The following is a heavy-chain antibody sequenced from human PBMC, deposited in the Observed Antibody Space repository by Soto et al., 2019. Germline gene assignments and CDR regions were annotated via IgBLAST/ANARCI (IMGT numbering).Heavy chain of an antibody. V-gene: IGHV1-69*04. Sequence: GASVKVSCKASGGTFSSYTISWVRQAPGQGLEWMGRIIPILGIANYAQKFQGRVTITADKSTSTAYMELSSLRSEDTAVYYCARDEVATIGPLFYWGQGTLVTVSS. CDR1: GGTFSSYT. D-gene: IGHD5-12*01. J-gene: IGHJ4*02. CDR2: IIPILGIA. CDR3: ARDEVATIGPLFY.